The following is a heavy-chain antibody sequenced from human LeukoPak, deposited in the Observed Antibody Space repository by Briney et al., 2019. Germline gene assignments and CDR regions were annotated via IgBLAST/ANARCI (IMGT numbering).Heavy chain of an antibody. CDR2: ISSNGGST. V-gene: IGHV3-64D*09. D-gene: IGHD2-2*01. CDR3: VKDRGYCSSTSCSFDY. CDR1: GFTFSSYD. Sequence: PAGSLRLSCSASGFTFSSYDMHWVRQAPGKGLEYVSAISSNGGSTYYAVSVEGRFTVSRDNSKNTLYLQMSSLRVEDTAVYYCVKDRGYCSSTSCSFDYWGQGTLVTVSS. J-gene: IGHJ4*02.